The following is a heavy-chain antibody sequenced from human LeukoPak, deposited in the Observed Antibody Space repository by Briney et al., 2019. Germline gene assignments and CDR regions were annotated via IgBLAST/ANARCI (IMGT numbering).Heavy chain of an antibody. V-gene: IGHV3-30*18. CDR2: VTYDGSKE. D-gene: IGHD3-10*02. J-gene: IGHJ4*02. Sequence: GGSLRLSCGASGFTLSSRGMHWVRQAPGKGLEWMAVVTYDGSKEDYADSVRGRFTISRDNSKHMLYLHMNNLTVEDTGVYYCAEDQRCSGTDYPPLDSWGLGTLVVVSS. CDR3: AEDQRCSGTDYPPLDS. CDR1: GFTLSSRG.